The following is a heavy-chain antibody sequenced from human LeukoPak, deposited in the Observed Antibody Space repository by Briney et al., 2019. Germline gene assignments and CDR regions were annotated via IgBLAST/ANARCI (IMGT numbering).Heavy chain of an antibody. CDR2: IRYDGSNK. D-gene: IGHD3-3*01. V-gene: IGHV3-30*02. CDR1: GFTFSSYG. Sequence: GGSLRLSCAASGFTFSSYGMHWVRQAPGKGLEWVAFIRYDGSNKYYADSVKGRFTISRDNSKNTLYLQMNSLRAEDTAVYYCARKCHSDFWSGYDAGHDAFDIWGQGTMVTVSS. CDR3: ARKCHSDFWSGYDAGHDAFDI. J-gene: IGHJ3*02.